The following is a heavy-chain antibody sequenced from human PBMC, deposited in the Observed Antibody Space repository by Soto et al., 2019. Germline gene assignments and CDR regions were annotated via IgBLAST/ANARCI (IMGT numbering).Heavy chain of an antibody. CDR1: GDSIDGYY. D-gene: IGHD4-17*01. V-gene: IGHV4-59*01. CDR2: IYYTGST. CDR3: ARDRDYGDYDAFDI. J-gene: IGHJ3*02. Sequence: PSETLSLTCTISGDSIDGYYWSWIRQAPGKGLEWLGYIYYTGSTTYNPSLKRRATMSLDTSKKQFSLRLSSVTAADTAVYYCARDRDYGDYDAFDIWGQGTMVTVSS.